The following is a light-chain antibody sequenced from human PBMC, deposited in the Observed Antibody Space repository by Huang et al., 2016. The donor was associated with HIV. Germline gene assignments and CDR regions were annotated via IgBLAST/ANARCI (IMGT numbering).Light chain of an antibody. Sequence: EIVLTQSPGTLYLSPGEKVTLSCRASQSVSSSDLAWYQHKPGQAPRLLIYGTSSRATGVPERFSGSGSGTDFTLTISRLEPEDFAVYYCQQCGTSPKTFGGGTKVEVK. CDR2: GTS. CDR1: QSVSSSD. CDR3: QQCGTSPKT. J-gene: IGKJ4*01. V-gene: IGKV3-20*01.